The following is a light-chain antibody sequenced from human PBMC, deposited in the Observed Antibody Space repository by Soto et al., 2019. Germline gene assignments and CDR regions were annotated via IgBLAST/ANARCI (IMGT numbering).Light chain of an antibody. J-gene: IGKJ1*01. CDR3: QQYNDWPLT. Sequence: EIVMTQSPVTLSVSPGERATLSCRASQSVRSNLAWYQQKPGQAPSLLIYGAFTRATGIPTRFSGTGSGTDFTLNISSLRSGDFAIYYCQQYNDWPLTFGQGTKVEV. CDR1: QSVRSN. CDR2: GAF. V-gene: IGKV3-15*01.